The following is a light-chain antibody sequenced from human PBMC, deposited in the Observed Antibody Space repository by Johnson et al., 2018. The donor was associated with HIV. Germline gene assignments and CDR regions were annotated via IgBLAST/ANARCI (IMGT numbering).Light chain of an antibody. CDR2: DNN. CDR1: SYNIGNNY. J-gene: IGLJ1*01. CDR3: GTWDSSLSANV. Sequence: VLTQPPSVSAAPGQKVTISCSGSSYNIGNNYVSWYQQLPGTAPKLLIYDNNKRPSGIPGRFSGSKSGTSATLDITGLQTGDEADYYCGTWDSSLSANVFGTGTKVTVL. V-gene: IGLV1-51*01.